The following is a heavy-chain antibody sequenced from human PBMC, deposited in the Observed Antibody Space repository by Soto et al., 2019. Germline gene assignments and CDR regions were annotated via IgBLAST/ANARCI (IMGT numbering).Heavy chain of an antibody. J-gene: IGHJ6*03. CDR3: ARTPEYSSSFFYYYMDV. Sequence: SETLSLTCTVSGGSISSYYWSWIRQPPGKGLEWIGYIYYSGSTNYNPSLKSRVTISVDTSKNQFSLTLSSVTAADTAVYYCARTPEYSSSFFYYYMDVWGKGTTVTVSS. CDR2: IYYSGST. V-gene: IGHV4-59*08. CDR1: GGSISSYY. D-gene: IGHD6-6*01.